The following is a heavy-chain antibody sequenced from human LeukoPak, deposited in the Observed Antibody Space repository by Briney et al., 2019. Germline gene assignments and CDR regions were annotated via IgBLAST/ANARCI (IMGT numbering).Heavy chain of an antibody. CDR3: ARDSPPITIFGVVSYWFDP. D-gene: IGHD3-3*01. J-gene: IGHJ5*02. V-gene: IGHV4-39*07. CDR1: GGSISSSSYY. CDR2: IYCGGST. Sequence: SETLSLTCTVSGGSISSSSYYWGWIRQPPGKGLEWIGSIYCGGSTYYNPSLKSRVTISVDTSKNQFSLKLSSVTAADTAVYYCARDSPPITIFGVVSYWFDPWGQGTLVTVSS.